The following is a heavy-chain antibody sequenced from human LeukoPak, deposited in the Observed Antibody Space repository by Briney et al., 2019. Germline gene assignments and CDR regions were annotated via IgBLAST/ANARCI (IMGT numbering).Heavy chain of an antibody. CDR2: IRSNSNNYAT. J-gene: IGHJ6*04. CDR3: TRPALGAVAGRDV. Sequence: GGSLRLSCAASGFTFSGSAIHWVRQASGKGLEWVGRIRSNSNNYATAYAASVKGRFTISRDDSKNTAYLQMNSLKTEDTAVYYCTRPALGAVAGRDVWGKGTTVTVSS. D-gene: IGHD6-19*01. V-gene: IGHV3-73*01. CDR1: GFTFSGSA.